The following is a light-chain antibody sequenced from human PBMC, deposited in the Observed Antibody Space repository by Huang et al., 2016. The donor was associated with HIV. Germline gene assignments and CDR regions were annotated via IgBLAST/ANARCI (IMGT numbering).Light chain of an antibody. CDR2: LGS. V-gene: IGKV2-28*01. Sequence: DIVMTQSPLSLPVTPREPASIPCRSSQSLLQSNVYNYLDWYLQKPGQSPQLLIYLGSNRASGVPDRFSGSGSGTAFTLKISRVEAEDVGVYYCMQTLQTPLTFGGGTKVEIK. J-gene: IGKJ4*01. CDR1: QSLLQSNVYNY. CDR3: MQTLQTPLT.